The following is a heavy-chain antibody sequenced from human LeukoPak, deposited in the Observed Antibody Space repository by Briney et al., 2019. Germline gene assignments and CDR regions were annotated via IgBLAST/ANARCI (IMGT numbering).Heavy chain of an antibody. CDR2: MSLSTSGK. Sequence: GGSLRLSCAASGFTFSDYDMSWVRQAPGKGLEWVSSMSLSTSGKTYADSVKGRFTVSTDKAKNTLYLQMDSLRAEDTAVYYCARDLDTIFGVFDYWGQGTLVTVSS. V-gene: IGHV3-23*01. J-gene: IGHJ4*02. D-gene: IGHD3-3*01. CDR3: ARDLDTIFGVFDY. CDR1: GFTFSDYD.